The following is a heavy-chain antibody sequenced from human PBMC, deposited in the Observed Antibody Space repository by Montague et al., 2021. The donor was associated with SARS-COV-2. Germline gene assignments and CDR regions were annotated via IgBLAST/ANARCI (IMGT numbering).Heavy chain of an antibody. CDR2: ISYSGST. D-gene: IGHD3-10*01. Sequence: SETLSLTCTVSGGSISSTSYYWGWTRQPPGKGLEWIGSISYSGSTYYKSSLKSRVTISVDTSKNQFSLRLSSVTAADTAVYYCARHITGSGNAFDIWGQGTKVTVSS. CDR1: GGSISSTSYY. CDR3: ARHITGSGNAFDI. J-gene: IGHJ3*02. V-gene: IGHV4-39*01.